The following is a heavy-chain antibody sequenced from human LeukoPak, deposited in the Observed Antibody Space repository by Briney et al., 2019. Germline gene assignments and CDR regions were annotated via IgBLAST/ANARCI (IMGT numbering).Heavy chain of an antibody. J-gene: IGHJ4*02. CDR1: GYTFTSYG. CDR2: ISAYNGNT. V-gene: IGHV1-18*01. CDR3: ARDFVPHSGYDSLPVPFDY. D-gene: IGHD5-12*01. Sequence: ASVKVSCKASGYTFTSYGISWVRQAPGQGLEWMGWISAYNGNTNYAQKFQGRVTMTRDMSTTTVYMELSSLRSEDTAVYYCARDFVPHSGYDSLPVPFDYWGQGTLVTVSS.